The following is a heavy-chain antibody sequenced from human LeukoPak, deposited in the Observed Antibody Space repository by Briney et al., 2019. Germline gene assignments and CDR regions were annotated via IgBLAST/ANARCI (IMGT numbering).Heavy chain of an antibody. Sequence: GGSVKVSCKASGYTFTGYYLHWVRQAPGQGLEWMGWINPNSGGTSYAQKFQDRVTMTRDTSTSTAYMELSRLRSDDTAVYYCTRDPGDTAMAKYYFDYWGQGTLVTVSS. CDR3: TRDPGDTAMAKYYFDY. V-gene: IGHV1-2*02. CDR2: INPNSGGT. J-gene: IGHJ4*02. CDR1: GYTFTGYY. D-gene: IGHD5-18*01.